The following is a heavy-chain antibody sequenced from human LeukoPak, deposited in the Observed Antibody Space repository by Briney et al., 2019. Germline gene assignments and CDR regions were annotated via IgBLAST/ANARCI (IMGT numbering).Heavy chain of an antibody. Sequence: GGSLRLSCAASGFTFSSYGMYWVRQAPGKGLEWVAIISYDGGNKYYADSVKGRFTISRDNSKNTLYLQMNSLRAEDTAVYYCAKAASRGLYCSGGSCYALVYWGQGTLVTVSS. CDR1: GFTFSSYG. J-gene: IGHJ4*02. CDR3: AKAASRGLYCSGGSCYALVY. D-gene: IGHD2-15*01. V-gene: IGHV3-30*18. CDR2: ISYDGGNK.